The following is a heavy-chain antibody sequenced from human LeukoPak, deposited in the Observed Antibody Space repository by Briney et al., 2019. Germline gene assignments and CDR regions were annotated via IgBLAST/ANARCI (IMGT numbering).Heavy chain of an antibody. J-gene: IGHJ4*02. CDR1: GGTFSSYA. CDR3: ARSVAARTYYFDY. V-gene: IGHV1-69*06. Sequence: SVKVSCKASGGTFSSYAISWVRQAPGQGLEWMGGIIPIFGTANYAQKFQGRVTIAADKSTSTAYMELSSLRSEDTAVYYCARSVAARTYYFDYWGQGTLVTVSS. D-gene: IGHD1/OR15-1a*01. CDR2: IIPIFGTA.